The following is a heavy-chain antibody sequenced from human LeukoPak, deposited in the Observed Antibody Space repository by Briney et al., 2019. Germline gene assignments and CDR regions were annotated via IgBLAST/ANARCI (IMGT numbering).Heavy chain of an antibody. CDR2: IRYNGGS. D-gene: IGHD6-19*01. CDR1: AGSITNYF. V-gene: IGHV4-59*03. Sequence: SETLSLTCTVSAGSITNYFWTWVRQSPGKGLEWIGYIRYNGGSDSNPSLKSRVTISLNTCNNQFSLRLTSVTAEDTAVYYCAGGELAGTGYWGQGTLVTVSS. J-gene: IGHJ4*02. CDR3: AGGELAGTGY.